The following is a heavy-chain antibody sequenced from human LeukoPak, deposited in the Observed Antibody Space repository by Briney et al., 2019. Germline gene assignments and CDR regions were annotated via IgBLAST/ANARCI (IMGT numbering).Heavy chain of an antibody. J-gene: IGHJ4*02. D-gene: IGHD6-19*01. CDR3: ARSTAVALDY. CDR2: ISWNSGSI. Sequence: EPGRSLRLSCAASGFSFDDYAMHWVRQAPGKGLEWVAGISWNSGSIDYVESVKGRFTISRDNAKNSLYLQMNSLRAEDTAVYYCARSTAVALDYWGQGTLVTVSS. CDR1: GFSFDDYA. V-gene: IGHV3-9*01.